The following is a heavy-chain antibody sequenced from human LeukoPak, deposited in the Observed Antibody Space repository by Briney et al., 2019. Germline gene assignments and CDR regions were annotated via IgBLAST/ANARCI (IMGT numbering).Heavy chain of an antibody. D-gene: IGHD2-21*02. CDR2: ISGSGDST. CDR1: GFTFNSYV. J-gene: IGHJ4*02. Sequence: GGSLRLSCAASGFTFNSYVMSWVRQAPGKGPEWVSGISGSGDSTHYADSVKGRFTISRDNSKNTLYLQMNSLRAEDTAVYYCARPRVSTAISGSIDHWGQGILVIVSS. V-gene: IGHV3-23*01. CDR3: ARPRVSTAISGSIDH.